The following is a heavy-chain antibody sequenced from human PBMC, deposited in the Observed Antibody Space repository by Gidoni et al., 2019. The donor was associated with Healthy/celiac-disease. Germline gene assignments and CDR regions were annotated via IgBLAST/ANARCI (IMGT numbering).Heavy chain of an antibody. CDR2: IIPIFGTA. CDR1: GGTFSSYA. Sequence: QVQLVQSGAEVKKPGSSVKVSCKASGGTFSSYAISWVRQAPGQGLEWMGGIIPIFGTANYAQKFQGRVTITADKSTSTAYMELSSLRSEDTAVYYCARGYCSGGSCYRDAFDIWGQGTMVTVSS. D-gene: IGHD2-15*01. CDR3: ARGYCSGGSCYRDAFDI. V-gene: IGHV1-69*06. J-gene: IGHJ3*02.